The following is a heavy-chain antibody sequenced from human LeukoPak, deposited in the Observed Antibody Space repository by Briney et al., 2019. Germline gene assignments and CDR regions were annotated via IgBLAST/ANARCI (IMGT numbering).Heavy chain of an antibody. V-gene: IGHV3-7*03. D-gene: IGHD2-21*02. CDR3: ARYRDWHFDF. CDR2: INQGGGAK. J-gene: IGHJ5*01. CDR1: EFTFNDYW. Sequence: PGGSLRLSCVASEFTFNDYWMGWVRQAPGKGLEWLAKINQGGGAKFLVDSMKDRFTVSRDNGKNSLYLQMNSLTAEDTAVYYCARYRDWHFDFWAQGTLVIVSS.